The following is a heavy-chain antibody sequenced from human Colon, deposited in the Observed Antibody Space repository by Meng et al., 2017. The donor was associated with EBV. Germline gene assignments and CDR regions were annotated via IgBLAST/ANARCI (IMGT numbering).Heavy chain of an antibody. CDR3: ARVSSGWDYFDY. CDR1: GGSVSSGGYY. Sequence: QWQLQQWGAVLLKPSETLSLTCTVSGGSVSSGGYYWTWIRQHPGKGLEWFGHIYYSGSTFYNPSLKRRVIISIDTSKNQFSLNLRSVTAADTAVYYCARVSSGWDYFDYWGQGTLVTVSS. D-gene: IGHD6-19*01. J-gene: IGHJ4*02. CDR2: IYYSGST. V-gene: IGHV4-31*03.